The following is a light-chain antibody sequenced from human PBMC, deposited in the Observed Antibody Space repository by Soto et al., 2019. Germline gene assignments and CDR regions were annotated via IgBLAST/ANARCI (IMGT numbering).Light chain of an antibody. Sequence: EILFTQSPAILSVSPGERATLSCRASQSVSGHYWSQLKPGQPPRLLIYDASSKANGTPDRFSGSGSGTDFTLTLGRLEPEDFAVYYCQYYGSSHSNTFGQGTRLEIK. V-gene: IGKV3-20*01. CDR2: DAS. CDR1: QSVSGHY. CDR3: QYYGSSHSNT. J-gene: IGKJ5*01.